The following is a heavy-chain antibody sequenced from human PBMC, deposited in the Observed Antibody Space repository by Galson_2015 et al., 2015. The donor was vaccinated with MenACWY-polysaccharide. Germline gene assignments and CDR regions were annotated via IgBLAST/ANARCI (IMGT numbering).Heavy chain of an antibody. CDR2: IKKDGSEK. V-gene: IGHV3-7*01. Sequence: RLSCAVSGFTFKNYWMSWVRQAPGKGLEWVANIKKDGSEKYCVDSVKGRFTISRDNGRSSLYLQMNGLRAEDTAVYYCARGHYGMDVGGQGTTVTVS. CDR1: GFTFKNYW. J-gene: IGHJ6*02. CDR3: ARGHYGMDV.